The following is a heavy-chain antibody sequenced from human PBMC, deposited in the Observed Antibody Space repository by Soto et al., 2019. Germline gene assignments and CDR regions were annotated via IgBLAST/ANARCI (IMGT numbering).Heavy chain of an antibody. CDR3: ARGLNTAMVY. V-gene: IGHV4-34*01. CDR2: INHSGST. CDR1: GGSFSGYY. J-gene: IGHJ4*02. D-gene: IGHD5-18*01. Sequence: PSETLSLTCAVYGGSFSGYYWSWIRQPPGKGLEWIGEINHSGSTNYNPSLKSRVTISVDTSKNQFSLKLSSVTAADTAVYYCARGLNTAMVYWGQGILVTVSS.